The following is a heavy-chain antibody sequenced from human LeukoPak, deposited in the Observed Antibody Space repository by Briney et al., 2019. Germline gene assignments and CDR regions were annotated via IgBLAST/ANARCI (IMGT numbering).Heavy chain of an antibody. J-gene: IGHJ5*01. CDR1: GDSISSGDYY. V-gene: IGHV4-30-4*01. CDR3: VRVAEGWWTHSRIDS. CDR2: IYYTGIT. D-gene: IGHD2-15*01. Sequence: PSETLSLTCNVSGDSISSGDYYWSWIRQPPGKGLEWVGHIYYTGITYYNPSLKSRVNILLDRSKNQFSLHLSSVTATDTAMYFCVRVAEGWWTHSRIDSWGHGTLVTVSP.